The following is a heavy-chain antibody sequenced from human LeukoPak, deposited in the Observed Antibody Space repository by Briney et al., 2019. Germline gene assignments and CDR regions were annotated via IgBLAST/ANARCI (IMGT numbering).Heavy chain of an antibody. Sequence: GGSLRLPCAASGFTFSSYWMSWVRQAPGKGLEWVANIKEDGSEENYVDSVKGRFSISRDNAKNSLDLQMDSLRVEDTAVYYCARVWRAGDSTEFRHFDYWGQGILVSVSS. CDR3: ARVWRAGDSTEFRHFDY. CDR1: GFTFSSYW. D-gene: IGHD2/OR15-2a*01. V-gene: IGHV3-7*01. CDR2: IKEDGSEE. J-gene: IGHJ4*02.